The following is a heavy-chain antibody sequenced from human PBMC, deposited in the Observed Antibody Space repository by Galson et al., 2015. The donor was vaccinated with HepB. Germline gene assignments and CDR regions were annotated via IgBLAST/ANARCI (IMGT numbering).Heavy chain of an antibody. D-gene: IGHD6-13*01. CDR1: GYTFTSFV. CDR2: INTNTGNP. Sequence: SVKVSCKASGYTFTSFVMTWVRQAPGQGLEWMGWINTNTGNPNYAQGFTGRFVFSLDTSVSTAYLQISSLKAEDTAVYYCARDLGSAAAGPFDYCGQGTLVTVPS. V-gene: IGHV7-4-1*02. CDR3: ARDLGSAAAGPFDY. J-gene: IGHJ4*02.